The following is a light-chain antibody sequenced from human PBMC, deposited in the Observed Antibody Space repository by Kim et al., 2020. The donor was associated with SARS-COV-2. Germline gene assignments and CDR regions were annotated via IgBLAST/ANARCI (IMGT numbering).Light chain of an antibody. Sequence: EIVMTQSPATLSVSPGERATLSCRASQSIRSNLAWYQQKPGQAPRLLMYGASTRATGIPARFSGIGSGTEFTLTISSLQSEDCAVYYCQQYNNRPQTFGQGTKVEIK. CDR3: QQYNNRPQT. CDR1: QSIRSN. J-gene: IGKJ1*01. V-gene: IGKV3-15*01. CDR2: GAS.